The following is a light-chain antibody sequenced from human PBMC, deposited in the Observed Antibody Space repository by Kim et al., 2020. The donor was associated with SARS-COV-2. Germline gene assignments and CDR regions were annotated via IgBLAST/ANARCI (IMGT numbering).Light chain of an antibody. CDR3: QAWDSSCDLLV. Sequence: SYELTQPPSVSVASGKTARITCGGNNIGSKSVHWYQQKPGQAPVLVIYYDSDRPSGIPERFSASNSGNTATLTISRAEARDEADYYCQAWDSSCDLLVFG. CDR2: YDS. CDR1: NIGSKS. J-gene: IGLJ1*01. V-gene: IGLV3-21*04.